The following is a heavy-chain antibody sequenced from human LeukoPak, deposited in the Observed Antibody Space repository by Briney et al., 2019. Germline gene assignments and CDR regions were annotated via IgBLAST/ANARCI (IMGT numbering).Heavy chain of an antibody. J-gene: IGHJ4*02. D-gene: IGHD2-15*01. CDR1: GFTFNDYY. CDR2: ISTSGDTI. V-gene: IGHV3-11*04. Sequence: GGSLRLSCAASGFTFNDYYMSWVRQAPGRGLEWVSYISTSGDTINYADSVKGRLTISRDSSQNSLFVEMNSLRGEDTAVYYCARQDCSGGSCYLDYWGQGILVTVSS. CDR3: ARQDCSGGSCYLDY.